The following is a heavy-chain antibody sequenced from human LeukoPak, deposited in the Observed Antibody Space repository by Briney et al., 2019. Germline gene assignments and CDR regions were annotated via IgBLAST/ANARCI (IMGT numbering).Heavy chain of an antibody. CDR1: GGSISGYY. Sequence: SETLSLTCAVYGGSISGYYWSWIRQPPGKGLEWIGEIHYSESANYNPSLKSRAIISVDTSKNQFSLKLTSVTAADTAVYYCARETRLSRFDYWGQGTLVTVSS. V-gene: IGHV4-34*01. CDR2: IHYSESA. D-gene: IGHD2-2*01. CDR3: ARETRLSRFDY. J-gene: IGHJ4*02.